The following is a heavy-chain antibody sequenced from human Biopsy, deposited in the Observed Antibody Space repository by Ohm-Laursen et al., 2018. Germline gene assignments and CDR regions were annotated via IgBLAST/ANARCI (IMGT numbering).Heavy chain of an antibody. V-gene: IGHV1-24*01. J-gene: IGHJ4*02. CDR3: AADINVWNVNY. CDR2: FAPDNGKT. CDR1: AYYLTALS. D-gene: IGHD1-1*01. Sequence: SVSASCKVSAYYLTALSMHWVRQAPGSGRGWMRCFAPDNGKTTYAQKFQGRITMTEDTSTDTAYMELSSLRSEDMAVYYCAADINVWNVNYWGQGTQVTVSS.